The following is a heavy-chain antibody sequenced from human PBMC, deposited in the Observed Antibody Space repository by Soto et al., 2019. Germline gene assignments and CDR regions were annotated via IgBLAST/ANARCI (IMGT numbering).Heavy chain of an antibody. Sequence: GGSLRLSCAASGFTFSDYYMSWIRQAPGKGLEWVSYISSSGSTIYYADSVKGRFTISRDNAKNSLYLQMNSLRAEDTAVYYCARDAGDTVVVRKNYYYYYMDVWGKGTTVTVSS. V-gene: IGHV3-11*01. CDR3: ARDAGDTVVVRKNYYYYYMDV. CDR1: GFTFSDYY. J-gene: IGHJ6*03. D-gene: IGHD2-2*01. CDR2: ISSSGSTI.